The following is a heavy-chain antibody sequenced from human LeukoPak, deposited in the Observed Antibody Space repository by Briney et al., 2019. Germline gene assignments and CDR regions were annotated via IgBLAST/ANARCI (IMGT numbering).Heavy chain of an antibody. V-gene: IGHV3-30*02. Sequence: GGSLRLSCAASGLSFSRYGMHWVRQAPGKGLEWVAFIRSDGSNKYYADSVKGRFPISRDNSKNTLYLQMNSLKPEDTAMYYCAKSDYAEGGIEYWGQGTLVTVSS. D-gene: IGHD4-17*01. J-gene: IGHJ4*02. CDR3: AKSDYAEGGIEY. CDR2: IRSDGSNK. CDR1: GLSFSRYG.